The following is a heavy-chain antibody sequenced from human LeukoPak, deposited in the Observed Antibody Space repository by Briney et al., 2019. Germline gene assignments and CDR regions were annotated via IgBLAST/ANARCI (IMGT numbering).Heavy chain of an antibody. CDR1: GFTFSSYA. D-gene: IGHD4-17*01. CDR2: ISGSGDST. V-gene: IGHV3-23*01. J-gene: IGHJ3*02. Sequence: GGSLRLSCAASGFTFSSYAMSWVRQASGKGLEWVSTISGSGDSTYYADSVKGRFTISRDNSKNTLYLQMNSLRAEDTAVYYCAKGRRQSPDVLRDAFDIWGQGTMVTVSS. CDR3: AKGRRQSPDVLRDAFDI.